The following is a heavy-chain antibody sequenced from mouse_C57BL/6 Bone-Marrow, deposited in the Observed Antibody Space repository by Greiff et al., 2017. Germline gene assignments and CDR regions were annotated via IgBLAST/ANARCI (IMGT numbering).Heavy chain of an antibody. V-gene: IGHV14-3*01. CDR1: GFNIKNTY. J-gene: IGHJ2*01. CDR2: IDPANGNT. Sequence: VQLQQSVAELVRPGASVKLSCTASGFNIKNTYMHWVKQRPEQGLEWIGRIDPANGNTKYAPKFQGKATITADTSSNTAYLQLSSLTSEDYSVYYCTRAIYYGSSLDYWGQGTTLTVSS. CDR3: TRAIYYGSSLDY. D-gene: IGHD1-1*01.